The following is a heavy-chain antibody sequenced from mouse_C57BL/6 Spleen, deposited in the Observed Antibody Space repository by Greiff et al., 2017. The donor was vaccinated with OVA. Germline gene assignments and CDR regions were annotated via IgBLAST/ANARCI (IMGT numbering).Heavy chain of an antibody. J-gene: IGHJ4*01. CDR3: ARGVGFYAMDY. CDR2: ISSGSSTI. CDR1: GFTFSDYG. V-gene: IGHV5-17*01. D-gene: IGHD1-1*02. Sequence: EVMLVESGGGLVKPGGSLKLSCAASGFTFSDYGMHWVRQAPEKGLEWVAYISSGSSTIYYADTVKGRFTISRDNAKNTLFLQMTSLRSEDTAMYYCARGVGFYAMDYWGQGTSVTVSS.